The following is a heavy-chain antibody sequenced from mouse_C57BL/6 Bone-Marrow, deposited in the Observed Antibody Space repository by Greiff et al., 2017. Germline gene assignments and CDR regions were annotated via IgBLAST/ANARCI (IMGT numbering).Heavy chain of an antibody. D-gene: IGHD2-1*01. V-gene: IGHV1-42*01. CDR2: INPSTGGT. CDR3: ARDGKGAWFAY. J-gene: IGHJ3*01. CDR1: GYSFTGYY. Sequence: EVQLQQSGPELVKPGASVKISCKASGYSFTGYYMNWVKQSPEKSLEWIGGINPSTGGTTYNQKFKAKATLTVDNSSSTAYMQLKRLPSEDSAVYYCARDGKGAWFAYWGQGTLVTVSA.